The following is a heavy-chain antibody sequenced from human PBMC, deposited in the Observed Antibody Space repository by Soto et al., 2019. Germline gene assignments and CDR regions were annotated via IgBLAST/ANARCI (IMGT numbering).Heavy chain of an antibody. CDR2: IYYSGST. J-gene: IGHJ5*02. CDR3: ARVYQVVSWFDP. V-gene: IGHV4-30-4*01. Sequence: KPSETLSLTCTVSGGSISSGDYYWSWIRQPPGKGLEWIGYIYYSGSTYYNPSLKSRVTISVDTSKNQFSLKLSSVTAADTAVYYCARVYQVVSWFDPWGQGTLVTVSS. D-gene: IGHD2-2*01. CDR1: GGSISSGDYY.